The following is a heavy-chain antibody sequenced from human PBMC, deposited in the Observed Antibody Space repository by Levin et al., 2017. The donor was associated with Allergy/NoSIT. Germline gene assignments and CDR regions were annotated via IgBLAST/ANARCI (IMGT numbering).Heavy chain of an antibody. Sequence: GGSLRLSCAASGFTFSSYGMHWVRQAPGKGLEWVAVIWYDGSNKYYADSVKGRFTISRDNSKNTLYLQMNSLRAEDTAVYYCARDWATVTYEAAFDIWGQGTMVTVSS. CDR2: IWYDGSNK. CDR1: GFTFSSYG. V-gene: IGHV3-33*01. CDR3: ARDWATVTYEAAFDI. D-gene: IGHD4-17*01. J-gene: IGHJ3*02.